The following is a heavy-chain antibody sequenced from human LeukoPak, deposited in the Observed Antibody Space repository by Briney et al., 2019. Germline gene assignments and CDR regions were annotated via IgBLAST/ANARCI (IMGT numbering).Heavy chain of an antibody. CDR3: AKHGYSSGWPQVPSQH. V-gene: IGHV3-23*01. J-gene: IGHJ1*01. CDR1: GFTFSNYA. CDR2: IGGNGGST. D-gene: IGHD6-19*01. Sequence: GGSLRLSCAASGFTFSNYAMSWVRQAPGKGLEWVSVIGGNGGSTSYADSVKGRFTISRDDSKDTLYLQMNGLRAGDTATYYCAKHGYSSGWPQVPSQHWGQGTLVTVPS.